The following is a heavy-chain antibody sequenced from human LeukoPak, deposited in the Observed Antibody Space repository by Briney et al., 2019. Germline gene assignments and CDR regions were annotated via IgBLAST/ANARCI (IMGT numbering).Heavy chain of an antibody. CDR2: IRSKANSYAT. CDR3: TRRSLGYCSSTSCFDY. Sequence: GGSLRLFCAASGFTFSGSAMHWVRQASGKGLEWVGRIRSKANSYATAYAASVKGRFTISRDDSKNTAYLQMNSLKTEDTAVYYCTRRSLGYCSSTSCFDYWGQGTLVTVSS. J-gene: IGHJ4*02. V-gene: IGHV3-73*01. CDR1: GFTFSGSA. D-gene: IGHD2-2*01.